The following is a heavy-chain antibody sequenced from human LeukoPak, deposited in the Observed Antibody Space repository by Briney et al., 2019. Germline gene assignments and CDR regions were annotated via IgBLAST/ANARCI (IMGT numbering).Heavy chain of an antibody. Sequence: PGGSLRLSCAASGFSFSSYDMSWVRQAPGKGLEWVSGISGSGGSRYYADSVKGRFTISRDNSKNTLYLQMNSLRAEGTAIYYCAKATTAAEYYFDFWGQGTLVTVSS. D-gene: IGHD1-1*01. J-gene: IGHJ4*02. V-gene: IGHV3-23*01. CDR1: GFSFSSYD. CDR2: ISGSGGSR. CDR3: AKATTAAEYYFDF.